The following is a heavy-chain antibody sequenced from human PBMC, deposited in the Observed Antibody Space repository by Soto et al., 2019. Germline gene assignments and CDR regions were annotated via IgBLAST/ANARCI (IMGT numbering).Heavy chain of an antibody. CDR2: IYPGDSDT. Sequence: GESLKISCKGSGYSFTSYWIGWVRQMPGKGLEWMGIIYPGDSDTRYSPSFQGQVTISADKSISTAYLQWSSLKASDTAMYYCARRGRYYGSGSYYYGMDVWGQGTTVTVSS. J-gene: IGHJ6*02. D-gene: IGHD3-10*01. V-gene: IGHV5-51*01. CDR1: GYSFTSYW. CDR3: ARRGRYYGSGSYYYGMDV.